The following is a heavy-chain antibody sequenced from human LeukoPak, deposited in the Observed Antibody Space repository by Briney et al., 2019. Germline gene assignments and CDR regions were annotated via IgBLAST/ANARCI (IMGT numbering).Heavy chain of an antibody. CDR3: ARDPFWSGSFDS. Sequence: GSLKLSFAASGFTFSSYLINWVRQAPGKGLEWVANIKQDGSEKYYVDSVKGRFTISRDNAKNSLYLQMNSLRAEDTAVYYCARDPFWSGSFDSWGQGTLVTVSS. CDR2: IKQDGSEK. CDR1: GFTFSSYL. J-gene: IGHJ5*01. D-gene: IGHD3-3*01. V-gene: IGHV3-7*01.